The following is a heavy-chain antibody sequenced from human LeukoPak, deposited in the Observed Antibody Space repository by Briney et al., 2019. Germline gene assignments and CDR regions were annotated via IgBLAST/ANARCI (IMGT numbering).Heavy chain of an antibody. J-gene: IGHJ5*02. CDR3: ARTDIVVVVAATMYNWFDP. CDR2: ISAYNGNT. D-gene: IGHD2-15*01. CDR1: GFTFTSYG. Sequence: SCAASGFTFTSYGISWVRQAPGKGLEWMGWISAYNGNTNYAQQLQGRVTMTTDTSTSTAYMELRSLRSDDTAVYYCARTDIVVVVAATMYNWFDPWGQGTLVTVSS. V-gene: IGHV1-18*01.